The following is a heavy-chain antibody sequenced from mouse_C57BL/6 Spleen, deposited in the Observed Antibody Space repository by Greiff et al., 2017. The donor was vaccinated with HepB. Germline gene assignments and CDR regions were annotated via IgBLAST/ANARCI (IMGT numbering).Heavy chain of an antibody. V-gene: IGHV1-81*01. CDR1: GYTFTSYG. CDR3: ARSGDGTGGFAY. J-gene: IGHJ3*01. D-gene: IGHD2-3*01. Sequence: VQLQQSGAELARPGASVKLSCKASGYTFTSYGISWVKQRTGQGLEWIGEIYPRSGNTYYNEKFKGKATLTADKSSSTAYMELRSLTSEDSAVYFCARSGDGTGGFAYWGHGTLVTVSA. CDR2: IYPRSGNT.